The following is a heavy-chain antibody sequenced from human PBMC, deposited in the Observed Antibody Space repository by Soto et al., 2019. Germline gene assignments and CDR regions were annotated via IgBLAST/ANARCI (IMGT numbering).Heavy chain of an antibody. J-gene: IGHJ3*02. V-gene: IGHV3-74*01. CDR3: ARDAPLITIFGVAYLDAFDI. D-gene: IGHD3-3*01. CDR2: INSDGSST. Sequence: EVQLVESGGGLVQPGGFLRLSCAASGFTFSSYWMHWVRQAPGKGLVWVSRINSDGSSTSYADSVKGRFTISRDNAKNTLYLQMNSLRAEDTAVYYCARDAPLITIFGVAYLDAFDIWGQGTMVTVSS. CDR1: GFTFSSYW.